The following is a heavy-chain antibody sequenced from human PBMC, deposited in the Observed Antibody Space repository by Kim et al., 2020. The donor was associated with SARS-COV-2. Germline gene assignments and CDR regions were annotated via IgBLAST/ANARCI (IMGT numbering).Heavy chain of an antibody. CDR1: GGSISSSSYY. Sequence: SETLSLTCTVSGGSISSSSYYWGWIRQPPGKGLEWIGSIYYRGSTYYNPSLKSRVTISIDTSKNQFSLKLSSVTAADTAVYYCARQTSEVVATITPNFFDYWGQGTLVTVSS. D-gene: IGHD5-12*01. J-gene: IGHJ4*02. CDR2: IYYRGST. CDR3: ARQTSEVVATITPNFFDY. V-gene: IGHV4-39*01.